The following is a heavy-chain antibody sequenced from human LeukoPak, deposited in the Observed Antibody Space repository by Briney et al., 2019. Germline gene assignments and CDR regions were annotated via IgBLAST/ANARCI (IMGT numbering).Heavy chain of an antibody. Sequence: PSQTLSLTCTVSGGSISSGGYYWSWIRQPPGKGLEWIGRIYTSGSTNYNPSLKSRVTMSVDTSKNQFSLKLSSVTAADTAVYYCAGYDSPSYYYYMDVWGKGTTVTVSS. D-gene: IGHD3-3*01. V-gene: IGHV4-61*02. CDR1: GGSISSGGYY. CDR3: AGYDSPSYYYYMDV. J-gene: IGHJ6*03. CDR2: IYTSGST.